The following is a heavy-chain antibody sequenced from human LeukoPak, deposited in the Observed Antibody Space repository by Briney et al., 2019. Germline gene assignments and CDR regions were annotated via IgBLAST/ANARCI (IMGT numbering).Heavy chain of an antibody. Sequence: PGGSLRLSCAGSGFTFSRYWMSWVRQAPGKGLEWEANINEDGSEKYHVDSVEGRFTISRDNAKNSLSLQMNSLRAEDTAVYYCAREGRWGQGTLVTVSS. V-gene: IGHV3-7*01. CDR3: AREGR. CDR1: GFTFSRYW. J-gene: IGHJ4*02. CDR2: INEDGSEK.